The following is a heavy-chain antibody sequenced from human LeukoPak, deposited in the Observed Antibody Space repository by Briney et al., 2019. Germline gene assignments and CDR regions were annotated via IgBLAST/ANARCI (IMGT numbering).Heavy chain of an antibody. D-gene: IGHD1-26*01. J-gene: IGHJ4*02. V-gene: IGHV1-69*13. Sequence: SVKVSCKASGGTFSSYAISWVRQAPGQGLEWMGGIIPIFGTANYAQKFQGRVTITADESTSTAYMELSSLRSEDTAVYYCARHPSGTDYGFDYWGQGTLVTVSS. CDR2: IIPIFGTA. CDR1: GGTFSSYA. CDR3: ARHPSGTDYGFDY.